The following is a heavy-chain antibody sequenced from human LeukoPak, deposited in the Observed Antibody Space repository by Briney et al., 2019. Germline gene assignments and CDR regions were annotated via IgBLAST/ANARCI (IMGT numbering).Heavy chain of an antibody. Sequence: SDPLSLTCTVSGGSISSSHYHWDWIRQPPGKGLEWIGNIYHSGSAYYSPSFKSRVTISIDTSQHQFSLHLFSVTASDTAVYFCARRGFGGYDPNVGSYFNYNDMDIWGQGTTVTVSS. V-gene: IGHV4-39*01. CDR1: GGSISSSHYH. D-gene: IGHD5-12*01. J-gene: IGHJ6*02. CDR2: IYHSGSA. CDR3: ARRGFGGYDPNVGSYFNYNDMDI.